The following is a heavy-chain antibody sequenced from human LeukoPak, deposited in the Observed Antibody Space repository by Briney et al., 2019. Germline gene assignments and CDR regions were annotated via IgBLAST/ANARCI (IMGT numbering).Heavy chain of an antibody. CDR3: ARGYSSSYRIDY. V-gene: IGHV3-74*01. J-gene: IGHJ4*02. CDR1: GFTFSSYW. D-gene: IGHD6-6*01. Sequence: GGSLRLSCAASGFTFSSYWMHWVRQVPGKGLVWVSRINTDGSNTAYADSMKGRFTISRDNAKNTLYLQMNSLSAEDTAVFYCARGYSSSYRIDYWGQGTLVTVSS. CDR2: INTDGSNT.